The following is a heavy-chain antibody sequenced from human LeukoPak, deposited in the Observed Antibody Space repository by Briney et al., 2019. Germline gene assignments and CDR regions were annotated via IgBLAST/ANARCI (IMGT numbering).Heavy chain of an antibody. Sequence: SETLSLTCAVSGGSISSGGYSWSWIRQPPGKGLEWIGYIYHSGSTYYNPSLKSRVTISVDRSKNQFSLKLSSVTAADTAVYYCARGTDYGDYYFDYWGQGTLVTVS. CDR2: IYHSGST. CDR3: ARGTDYGDYYFDY. CDR1: GGSISSGGYS. J-gene: IGHJ4*02. D-gene: IGHD4-17*01. V-gene: IGHV4-30-2*01.